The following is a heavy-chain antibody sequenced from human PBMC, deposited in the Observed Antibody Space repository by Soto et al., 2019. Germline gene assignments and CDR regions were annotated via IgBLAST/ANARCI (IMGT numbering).Heavy chain of an antibody. CDR2: INSDGSTT. CDR3: SSGAYDFWSGSSQSSFDY. V-gene: IGHV3-74*01. CDR1: GFTFSSYW. J-gene: IGHJ4*02. Sequence: GGSLRLSCAASGFTFSSYWMHWVRQAPGKGLVWVSRINSDGSTTSYADSVKGRFTISGDNGKNTLYLQMNSLRAEDTAVYYCSSGAYDFWSGSSQSSFDYWGQGTLVTVSS. D-gene: IGHD3-3*01.